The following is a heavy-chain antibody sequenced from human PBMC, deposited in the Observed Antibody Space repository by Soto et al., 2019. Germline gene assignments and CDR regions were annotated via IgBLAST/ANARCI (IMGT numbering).Heavy chain of an antibody. J-gene: IGHJ3*02. CDR3: ARDDLAQGDAFDI. CDR2: ISAYNGNT. CDR1: GYTFTSYG. V-gene: IGHV1-18*01. Sequence: QVQLVQSGAEVKKPGASVKVSCKASGYTFTSYGISWVRQAPGQGLEWMGWISAYNGNTNYAQKLQGRVTMTPDTSTTPASMELRSLRSDDTAVYYSARDDLAQGDAFDIWGQGTMVTVSS.